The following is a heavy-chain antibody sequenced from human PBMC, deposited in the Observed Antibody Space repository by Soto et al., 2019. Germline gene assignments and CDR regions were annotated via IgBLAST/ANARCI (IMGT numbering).Heavy chain of an antibody. D-gene: IGHD6-13*01. V-gene: IGHV3-23*01. CDR3: ARRGSSSYFDC. J-gene: IGHJ4*02. Sequence: EVQLLESGEGLVQPGGSLRLSCAASGFTFSSYAMRWVRQAPGKGLEWVSAISGSGGSTYNADSVKGRFTISRDNSKNTLYLQMNSLRAEDTAVYYCARRGSSSYFDCWGQGTLVTVSS. CDR1: GFTFSSYA. CDR2: ISGSGGST.